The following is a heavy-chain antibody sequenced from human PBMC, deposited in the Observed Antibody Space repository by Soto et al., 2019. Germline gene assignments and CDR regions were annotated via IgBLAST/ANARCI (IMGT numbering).Heavy chain of an antibody. D-gene: IGHD3-9*01. Sequence: SETLSLTCTVTGGSFSSYYWSWIRQSPGKGLEWIGYIYDSGSTNYNPSLKSRVTISKDTAKNQFSLKLSSVTAADTAVYYCAREVNFEWLSSQNWFDPWGQGTLVTVSS. V-gene: IGHV4-59*01. CDR2: IYDSGST. CDR1: GGSFSSYY. J-gene: IGHJ5*02. CDR3: AREVNFEWLSSQNWFDP.